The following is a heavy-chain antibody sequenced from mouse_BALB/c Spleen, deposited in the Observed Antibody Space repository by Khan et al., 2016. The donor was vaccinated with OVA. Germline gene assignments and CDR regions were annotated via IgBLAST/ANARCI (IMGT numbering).Heavy chain of an antibody. CDR1: GYSITRDYA. J-gene: IGHJ4*01. Sequence: EVQLQESGPGLVKPSQSLSLTCTVTGYSITRDYAWNWIRQFPGNKLEWMGYISYSGSTSYNPSLKSRISITRDPSKNQFFLQLNSVTTEDPATYYGARGNYYRYAMDYWGQGTSVTVSS. V-gene: IGHV3-2*02. CDR2: ISYSGST. CDR3: ARGNYYRYAMDY. D-gene: IGHD1-1*01.